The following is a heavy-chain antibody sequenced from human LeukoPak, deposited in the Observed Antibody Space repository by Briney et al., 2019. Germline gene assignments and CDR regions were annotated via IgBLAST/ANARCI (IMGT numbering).Heavy chain of an antibody. CDR2: IYYSGST. V-gene: IGHV4-39*01. CDR3: ARQRSSWFVRGDFDY. CDR1: GGSISSSTYF. J-gene: IGHJ4*02. D-gene: IGHD6-13*01. Sequence: PSGTLSLTCAVSGGSISSSTYFWGWIRQPPGKGLEWIGTIYYSGSTYYNPSLKSRVTISVDSSKNQFSLKLSSVTAADTAVYYCARQRSSWFVRGDFDYWGQGTLVTVSS.